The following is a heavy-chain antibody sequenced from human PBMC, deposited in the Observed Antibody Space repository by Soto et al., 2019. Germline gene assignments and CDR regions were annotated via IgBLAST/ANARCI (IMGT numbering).Heavy chain of an antibody. CDR2: ISGSGVST. Sequence: GGCLRVGSVYSGVTFRNRGMGWVLQSPVKGLDWVAAISGSGVSTYYADSVKALLTISRDNSKNTRYLQMNSLRAEETAVYYCAKGMYSDFWSGLHSAGMDVWGQGTTVPVS. D-gene: IGHD3-3*01. CDR3: AKGMYSDFWSGLHSAGMDV. V-gene: IGHV3-23*01. CDR1: GVTFRNRG. J-gene: IGHJ6*02.